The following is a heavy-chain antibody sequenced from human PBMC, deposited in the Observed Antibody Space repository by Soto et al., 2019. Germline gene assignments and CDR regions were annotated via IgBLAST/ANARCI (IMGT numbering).Heavy chain of an antibody. CDR2: IWYDGSNK. J-gene: IGHJ6*02. Sequence: QVQLVESGGGVVQPGRSLRLSCAASGFTFSSYGMHWVRQAPGKGLEWVAVIWYDGSNKYYADSVKGRLTISRDNSKNTLYLQMNSLRAEDTAVYYCARGELGHYYYYGMDVWGQGTTVTVSS. CDR1: GFTFSSYG. CDR3: ARGELGHYYYYGMDV. V-gene: IGHV3-33*01. D-gene: IGHD1-7*01.